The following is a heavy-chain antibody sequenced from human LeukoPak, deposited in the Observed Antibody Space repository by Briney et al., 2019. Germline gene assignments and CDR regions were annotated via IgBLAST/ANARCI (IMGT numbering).Heavy chain of an antibody. CDR1: GFTFGDYA. J-gene: IGHJ4*02. D-gene: IGHD3-16*01. Sequence: GGSLRLSCTASGFTFGDYAMSWVRQAPGKGLEWVGFIRSKAYGGTTEYAASVKGRFTISRDDSKSIAYLQMNSLKTEDTAVYYCTSSYVWGSYGDLDYWGQGTLVTVSS. CDR3: TSSYVWGSYGDLDY. V-gene: IGHV3-49*04. CDR2: IRSKAYGGTT.